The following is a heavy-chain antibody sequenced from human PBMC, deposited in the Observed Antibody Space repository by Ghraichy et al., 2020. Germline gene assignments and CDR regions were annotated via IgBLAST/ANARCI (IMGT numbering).Heavy chain of an antibody. V-gene: IGHV3-23*01. CDR3: AKDPYYDSSGYYYPFDY. Sequence: LSLTCAASGFTFSSYALSWVRQAPGKGLEWVSAISGSGGSTYYADSVKGRFTISRDNSKNTLYLQMNSLRAEDKAVYYCAKDPYYDSSGYYYPFDYWGQGTLVTVAS. CDR2: ISGSGGST. CDR1: GFTFSSYA. D-gene: IGHD3-22*01. J-gene: IGHJ4*02.